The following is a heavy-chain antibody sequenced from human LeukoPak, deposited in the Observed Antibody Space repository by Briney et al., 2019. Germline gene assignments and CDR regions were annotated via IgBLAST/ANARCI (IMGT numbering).Heavy chain of an antibody. CDR1: GGTFSSYA. Sequence: SVKVSCKASGGTFSSYAISWVRQAHGQGLEWMGRIIPIFGTANYAQKFQGRVTITTDESTSTAYMELSSLRSEDTAVYYCARRGSSGWYTDIWGQGTMVTVSS. V-gene: IGHV1-69*05. D-gene: IGHD6-19*01. CDR2: IIPIFGTA. J-gene: IGHJ3*02. CDR3: ARRGSSGWYTDI.